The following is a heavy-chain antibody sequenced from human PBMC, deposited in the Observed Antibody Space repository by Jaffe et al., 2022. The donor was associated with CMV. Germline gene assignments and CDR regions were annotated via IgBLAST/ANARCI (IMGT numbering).Heavy chain of an antibody. CDR2: ISAYNGNT. Sequence: QVQLVQSGAEVKKPGASVKVSCKASGYTFTSYGISWVRQAPGQGLEWMGWISAYNGNTNYAQKLQGRVTMTTDTSTSTAYMELRSLRSDDTAVYYCARVELRLGELSLPKFDYWGQGTLVTVSS. D-gene: IGHD3-16*02. V-gene: IGHV1-18*04. CDR3: ARVELRLGELSLPKFDY. J-gene: IGHJ4*02. CDR1: GYTFTSYG.